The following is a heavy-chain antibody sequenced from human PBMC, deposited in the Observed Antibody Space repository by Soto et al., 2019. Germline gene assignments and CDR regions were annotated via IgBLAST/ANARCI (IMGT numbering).Heavy chain of an antibody. CDR2: IDYSGST. Sequence: QVQLQESGPGLVKPSQTLSLTCTVSGGSISSGGYYWSWIRQHPGKGLEWIGYIDYSGSTYYNPSLKSRVTISVDTSKNQFSLKLSSVTAADTAVYYCAREVGDMTTVTTKSDYWGQGTLVTVSS. CDR1: GGSISSGGYY. V-gene: IGHV4-31*03. D-gene: IGHD4-17*01. J-gene: IGHJ4*02. CDR3: AREVGDMTTVTTKSDY.